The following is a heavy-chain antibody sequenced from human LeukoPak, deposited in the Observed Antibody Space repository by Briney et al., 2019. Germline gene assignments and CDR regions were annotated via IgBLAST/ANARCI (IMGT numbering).Heavy chain of an antibody. CDR1: GFTFSSYS. CDR3: ARERYSEKNYYYYGMDV. V-gene: IGHV3-21*01. Sequence: PGGSLRLSCAASGFTFSSYSMNWVRQAPGKGREWVSFISSSSSYIYYADSVKGRFTTSRDNAKNSLYLQMNSLRAEDTAVYYCARERYSEKNYYYYGMDVWGQGTTVTVSS. CDR2: ISSSSSYI. D-gene: IGHD2-15*01. J-gene: IGHJ6*02.